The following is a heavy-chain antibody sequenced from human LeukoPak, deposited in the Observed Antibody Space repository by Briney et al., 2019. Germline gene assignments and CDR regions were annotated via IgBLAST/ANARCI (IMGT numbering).Heavy chain of an antibody. CDR1: GYTFTAYY. J-gene: IGHJ4*02. CDR3: ARGPHYDYVWGTYRHSYFDY. CDR2: IIPMFGTA. D-gene: IGHD3-16*02. V-gene: IGHV1-69*06. Sequence: SVKVSCEASGYTFTAYYVHWVRQAPGQGLEWMGGIIPMFGTANYAEKFQGRVTITADKSTSTAYMELSSLRSEDTAVYYCARGPHYDYVWGTYRHSYFDYWGQGTLVTVSS.